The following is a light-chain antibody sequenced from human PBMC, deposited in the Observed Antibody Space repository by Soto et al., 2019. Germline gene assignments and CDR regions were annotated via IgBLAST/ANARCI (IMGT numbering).Light chain of an antibody. CDR2: AAS. J-gene: IGKJ1*01. CDR1: QSIVTY. V-gene: IGKV1-39*01. CDR3: QQSYSSPPT. Sequence: DIHMTQSPSSLSASVVDRGTITFLASQSIVTYLNWYLQKPGKAPKLLIYAASNLQSGVPSRFSGSRSGPDFTLTISSLQPEDFATYYCQQSYSSPPTFGQGTKVDI.